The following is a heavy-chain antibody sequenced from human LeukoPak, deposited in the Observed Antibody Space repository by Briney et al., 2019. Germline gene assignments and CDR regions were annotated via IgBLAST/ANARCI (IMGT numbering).Heavy chain of an antibody. D-gene: IGHD3-3*01. CDR3: ARAPYYDFWSGYSFGYMDV. Sequence: ASVPVSSTASGYTFTSYDINWVRQATGQGLEWMGWMNPNSGNTGYSQKFQGRVTITRNTSISTAYMELSSLRSEDTAVYYCARAPYYDFWSGYSFGYMDVWGKGTTVTVSS. V-gene: IGHV1-8*03. CDR1: GYTFTSYD. CDR2: MNPNSGNT. J-gene: IGHJ6*03.